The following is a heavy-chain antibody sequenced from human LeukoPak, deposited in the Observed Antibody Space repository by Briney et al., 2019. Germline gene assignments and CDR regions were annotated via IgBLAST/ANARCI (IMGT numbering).Heavy chain of an antibody. J-gene: IGHJ6*02. CDR1: GGSISSYY. D-gene: IGHD6-13*01. CDR2: IYYSGST. Sequence: SETLSLTCTVSGGSISSYYWSWIRQPPGKGLEWIGYIYYSGSTNYNPSLKSRVTISVDTSKNQFSLKLSSVTAADTAVYYCAGVKWHSSSWYRGDYYYGMDVWGQGTTVTVSS. V-gene: IGHV4-59*01. CDR3: AGVKWHSSSWYRGDYYYGMDV.